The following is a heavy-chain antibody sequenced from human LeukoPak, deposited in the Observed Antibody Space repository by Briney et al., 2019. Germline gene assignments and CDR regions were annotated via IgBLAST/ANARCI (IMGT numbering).Heavy chain of an antibody. CDR2: ISSSSSYI. Sequence: GGSLRLSCAASGCTFSSYSMNWVRQAPGKGLEWVSSISSSSSYIYYADSVEGRFTISRDNAKNSLYLQMNSLRAEDTAVYYCANAVDYYDSSGYYYVFDYWGQGTLVTVSS. CDR1: GCTFSSYS. V-gene: IGHV3-21*01. J-gene: IGHJ4*02. D-gene: IGHD3-22*01. CDR3: ANAVDYYDSSGYYYVFDY.